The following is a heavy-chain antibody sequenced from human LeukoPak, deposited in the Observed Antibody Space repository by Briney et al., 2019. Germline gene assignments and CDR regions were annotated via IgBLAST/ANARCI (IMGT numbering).Heavy chain of an antibody. CDR3: AKGGEQWLVSGFDY. CDR2: IRYDGSNK. D-gene: IGHD6-19*01. V-gene: IGHV3-30*02. Sequence: GGSLRLSCAASGFTFSSYGMHWVRQAPGKGLEWVAFIRYDGSNKYYADSVKGRFTISRDNSKNTLYLQMNSLRAEDTAVYYCAKGGEQWLVSGFDYWGQGTLVTVSS. CDR1: GFTFSSYG. J-gene: IGHJ4*02.